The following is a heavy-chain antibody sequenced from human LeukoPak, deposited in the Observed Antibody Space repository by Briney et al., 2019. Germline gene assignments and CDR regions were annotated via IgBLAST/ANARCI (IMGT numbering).Heavy chain of an antibody. J-gene: IGHJ4*02. D-gene: IGHD1-26*01. CDR2: INWNGSST. V-gene: IGHV3-20*01. Sequence: GGSLRLSCAASGFTFDDYGMSWVRQAPGKGLEWVSGINWNGSSTGYADSVKGRFTISRDNAKNSLYLQMNSLRAEDTALYHCARGMGATDLTLYFDYWGQGTLVTVSS. CDR3: ARGMGATDLTLYFDY. CDR1: GFTFDDYG.